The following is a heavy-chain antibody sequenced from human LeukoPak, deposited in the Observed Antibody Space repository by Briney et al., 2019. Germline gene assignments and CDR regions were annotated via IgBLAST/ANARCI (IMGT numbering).Heavy chain of an antibody. CDR2: IKTDGSSK. Sequence: GGSLRLSCAASGLTFSSYWMHWVRQAPGKGLVWVSRIKTDGSSKSYADSVKGRFTISRDNAKNTLYLQMNSLRAEDTAVYYCARGGAQSFIIDYWGQGTLVTVSS. J-gene: IGHJ4*02. CDR1: GLTFSSYW. D-gene: IGHD1-26*01. V-gene: IGHV3-74*01. CDR3: ARGGAQSFIIDY.